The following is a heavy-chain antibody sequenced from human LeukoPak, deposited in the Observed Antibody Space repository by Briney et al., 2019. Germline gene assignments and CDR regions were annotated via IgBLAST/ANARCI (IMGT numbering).Heavy chain of an antibody. CDR3: ASTLQYYYDSSGYKGDY. CDR2: IWYDGSNK. CDR1: GFTFSSYG. V-gene: IGHV3-33*01. D-gene: IGHD3-22*01. J-gene: IGHJ4*02. Sequence: GSLRLSRAASGFTFSSYGMHWVRQAPGKGLEWVAVIWYDGSNKYYADSVKGRFTISRDNSKNSLYLQMNSLRAEDTAVYYCASTLQYYYDSSGYKGDYWGQGTLVTVSS.